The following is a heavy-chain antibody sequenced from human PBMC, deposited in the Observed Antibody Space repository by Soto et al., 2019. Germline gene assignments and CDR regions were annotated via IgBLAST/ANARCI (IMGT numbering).Heavy chain of an antibody. J-gene: IGHJ4*02. Sequence: SETLSLTCIVSGGSISSSSYYWGWIRQPPGKGLEWIGSIDYIGNTYYNPSLKSRVTISVDTSKNQFSLKLSSVTAADTAVYYCARDRVEAGIFDYWGQGTLVTVSS. D-gene: IGHD1-1*01. CDR1: GGSISSSSYY. V-gene: IGHV4-39*07. CDR3: ARDRVEAGIFDY. CDR2: IDYIGNT.